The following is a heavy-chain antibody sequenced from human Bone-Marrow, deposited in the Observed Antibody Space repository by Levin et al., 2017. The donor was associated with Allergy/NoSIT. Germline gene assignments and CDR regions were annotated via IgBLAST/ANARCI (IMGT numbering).Heavy chain of an antibody. Sequence: QTLSLTCTFSGFSLSTSGMCVSWIRQPPGKALEWLALIDWDDDKYYSTSLKTRLTISKDTSKNQVVLTMTNMDPVDTATYYCARNFRGGDYDYYYYGMDVWGQGTTVTVSS. CDR3: ARNFRGGDYDYYYYGMDV. J-gene: IGHJ6*02. D-gene: IGHD4-17*01. CDR2: IDWDDDK. V-gene: IGHV2-70*01. CDR1: GFSLSTSGMC.